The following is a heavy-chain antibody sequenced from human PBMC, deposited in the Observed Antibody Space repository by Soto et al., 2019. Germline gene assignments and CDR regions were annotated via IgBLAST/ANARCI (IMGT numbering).Heavy chain of an antibody. J-gene: IGHJ6*02. Sequence: QVQRVESGGGVLQPRRSLRLSCAASVFTFSSYGMHWIRQAPGRGLYRVSVISDDGSNKYYGYNVKGRFTISRDNSKNTQYLQINSRRAEDTAVYYCAKAVGYCSSSSCRDYYYYYGIDVWGQGTTVTVSS. CDR3: AKAVGYCSSSSCRDYYYYYGIDV. D-gene: IGHD2-2*01. V-gene: IGHV3-30*18. CDR2: ISDDGSNK. CDR1: VFTFSSYG.